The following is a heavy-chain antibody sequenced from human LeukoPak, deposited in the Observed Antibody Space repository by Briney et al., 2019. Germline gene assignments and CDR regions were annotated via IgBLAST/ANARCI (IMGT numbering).Heavy chain of an antibody. J-gene: IGHJ3*01. CDR2: ISSGGYTI. CDR3: AKVRPGAFDF. Sequence: GGSLRLSCAASGLTFRSYEMNWVRQAPGKGLEWVSYISSGGYTIYYADSVKGRFTVSRDNAENSLYLQMNSLRTEDTALYYCAKVRPGAFDFWGQGTMVTVSS. V-gene: IGHV3-48*03. D-gene: IGHD3-10*01. CDR1: GLTFRSYE.